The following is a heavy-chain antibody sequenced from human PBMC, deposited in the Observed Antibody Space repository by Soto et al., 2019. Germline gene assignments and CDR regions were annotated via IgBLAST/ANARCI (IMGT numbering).Heavy chain of an antibody. Sequence: SETLSLTCGVYGGSFSGYYWTWIRQPPGKGLEWIGEINHSGSTNYNPSLKSRLTISVDTSKNQFSLRLSSVTAADTAVYYCATTSNYGDYGGAFVIWGQGTMVAVSS. CDR2: INHSGST. V-gene: IGHV4-34*01. CDR3: ATTSNYGDYGGAFVI. D-gene: IGHD4-17*01. CDR1: GGSFSGYY. J-gene: IGHJ3*02.